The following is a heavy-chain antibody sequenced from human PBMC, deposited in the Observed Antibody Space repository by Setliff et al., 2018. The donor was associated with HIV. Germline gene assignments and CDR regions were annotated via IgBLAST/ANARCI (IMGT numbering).Heavy chain of an antibody. J-gene: IGHJ5*02. CDR3: ARGLERTNVLFGVVSIWFGP. CDR1: GFMFNDYG. D-gene: IGHD3-3*01. CDR2: ISWDGIKT. Sequence: PWGSLRLSCVGSGFMFNDYGMSWVRQAPGKGLEWVAGISWDGIKTTYGDSVRGRFTISRDNVDKSVYLQMNRLRNEDTARYYCARGLERTNVLFGVVSIWFGPWGQGTLVTVSS. V-gene: IGHV3-20*04.